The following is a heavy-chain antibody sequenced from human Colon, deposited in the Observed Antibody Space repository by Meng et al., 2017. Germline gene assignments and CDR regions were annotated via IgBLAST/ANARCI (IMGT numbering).Heavy chain of an antibody. J-gene: IGHJ4*02. CDR2: IYWDDDK. D-gene: IGHD1-14*01. CDR3: AHFLAPVGYFDY. CDR1: GFLLSTYGVG. V-gene: IGHV2-5*02. Sequence: QITLKESGPTLVKPTPTLTLTSTFSGFLLSTYGVGVGWIRQPPGKALEWLALIYWDDDKRYSPSLKSRLTITKDTSKNQVVLTMTNMDPVDTATYYCAHFLAPVGYFDYWGQGALVTVSS.